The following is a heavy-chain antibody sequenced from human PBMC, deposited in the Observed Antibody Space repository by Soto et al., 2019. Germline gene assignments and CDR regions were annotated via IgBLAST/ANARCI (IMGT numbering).Heavy chain of an antibody. CDR1: NSSISTYS. D-gene: IGHD2-2*02. Sequence: SETLYITCTVSNSSISTYSWSWIRQPPGKGLEWIGYIYFTGSTNYNPSLMSRVTVSVDTSNNLFSLKLSAVNAGDTAVDYCARGLCSSACCYTGDYWGQGALVTVSS. V-gene: IGHV4-59*01. J-gene: IGHJ4*02. CDR2: IYFTGST. CDR3: ARGLCSSACCYTGDY.